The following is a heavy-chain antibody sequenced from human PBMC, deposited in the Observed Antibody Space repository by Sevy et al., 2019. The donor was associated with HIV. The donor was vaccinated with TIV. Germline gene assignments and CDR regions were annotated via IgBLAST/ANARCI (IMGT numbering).Heavy chain of an antibody. V-gene: IGHV1-24*01. J-gene: IGHJ4*02. CDR2: FDPGDGDAET. CDR3: ATDTTGYHSTLDY. CDR1: GYTLTEFS. D-gene: IGHD3-9*01. Sequence: ASVKVSCKVSGYTLTEFSIHWVRQAPGKGLEWMGGFDPGDGDAETPYAPKFRDRLTMTADTSTDTVYMELSSLRSEDTAVYYCATDTTGYHSTLDYWGQGTLVTVSS.